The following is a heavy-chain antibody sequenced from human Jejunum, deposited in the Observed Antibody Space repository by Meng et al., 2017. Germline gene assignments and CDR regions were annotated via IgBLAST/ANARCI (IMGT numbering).Heavy chain of an antibody. Sequence: QVPLQQSGPGLVNPSQTLSLTCAISGDTVSNEGDAWSWIRQSPLRGLEWLGRTYFRSKWYSDYAVSVKSRITINTDTSKNQLSLQLNSVTPEDTAVYYCARDESRLLRSWGQGTLVTVSS. D-gene: IGHD3-22*01. CDR1: GDTVSNEGDA. CDR2: TYFRSKWYS. V-gene: IGHV6-1*02. CDR3: ARDESRLLRS. J-gene: IGHJ5*02.